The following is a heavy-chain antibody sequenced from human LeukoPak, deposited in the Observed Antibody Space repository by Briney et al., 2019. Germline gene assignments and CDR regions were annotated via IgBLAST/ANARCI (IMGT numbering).Heavy chain of an antibody. D-gene: IGHD5-18*01. CDR2: IYYSAST. Sequence: SETLSLTCSVSGGSMSGYYWSWIRQPPGKGLEWIGYIYYSASTNYNPSLKGRVTISVDTSKKQFSLNLRSVTAADTAVYYCARGDFTAMVFDFWGQGSLVAVSS. V-gene: IGHV4-59*01. CDR3: ARGDFTAMVFDF. J-gene: IGHJ4*02. CDR1: GGSMSGYY.